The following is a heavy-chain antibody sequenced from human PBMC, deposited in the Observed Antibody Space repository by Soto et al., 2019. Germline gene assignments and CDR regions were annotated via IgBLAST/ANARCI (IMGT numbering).Heavy chain of an antibody. CDR1: GYSFTDYY. CDR3: ARGPYGDNAGDI. J-gene: IGHJ3*02. V-gene: IGHV1-2*02. D-gene: IGHD4-17*01. Sequence: GASVKVSCKASGYSFTDYYMHWIRQAPGQGLEWMGWIAPHRDGTEFAQKFQGRITLTGDTSTSTAYMELKGLTSADTAVYFCARGPYGDNAGDIWGQGTVVTVSS. CDR2: IAPHRDGT.